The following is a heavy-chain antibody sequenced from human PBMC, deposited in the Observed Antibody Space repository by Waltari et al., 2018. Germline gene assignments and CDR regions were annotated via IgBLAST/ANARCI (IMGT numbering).Heavy chain of an antibody. D-gene: IGHD5-12*01. J-gene: IGHJ3*01. CDR2: ISYSGAT. Sequence: QLPLQESGPGLVKPSETLSITCSVPGVSITSNRHSWGWIRQPPGPGLEWIGPISYSGATYSSPSLESRVTVSRDTSKNQLSLKLVSVTAADTAVYYCATYIGASVGTAAFDVWGQGTMVTVSS. V-gene: IGHV4-39*01. CDR3: ATYIGASVGTAAFDV. CDR1: GVSITSNRHS.